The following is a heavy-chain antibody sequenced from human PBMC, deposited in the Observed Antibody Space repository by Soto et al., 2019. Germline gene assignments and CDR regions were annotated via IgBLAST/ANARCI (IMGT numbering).Heavy chain of an antibody. CDR1: GFMFSSSA. J-gene: IGHJ4*02. CDR3: AEAQVLRFLTWLPDYFDY. D-gene: IGHD3-3*01. CDR2: LVVGSGNT. Sequence: GASVKVSCKTSGFMFSSSAVQWVRQALGQRLEWIGWLVVGSGNTHYAQHFQERVTLTRDMSTGTAYMELSSLRSADTAVYYCAEAQVLRFLTWLPDYFDYWVQRTLVTVSS. V-gene: IGHV1-58*01.